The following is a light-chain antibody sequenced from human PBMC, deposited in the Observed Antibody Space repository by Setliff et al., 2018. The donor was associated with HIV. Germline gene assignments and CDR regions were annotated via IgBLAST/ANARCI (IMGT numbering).Light chain of an antibody. CDR1: SSDVGSYNF. Sequence: QSVLTQPASVSGSPGQSITISCTGTSSDVGSYNFVSWYQQHPGKAPQLMIYDVSQRPSGVSHRFSGSKSGNTASLTIPGLQPEDEADYYCCSYTSSLTDVFGIGTKGTVL. V-gene: IGLV2-14*03. CDR2: DVS. CDR3: CSYTSSLTDV. J-gene: IGLJ1*01.